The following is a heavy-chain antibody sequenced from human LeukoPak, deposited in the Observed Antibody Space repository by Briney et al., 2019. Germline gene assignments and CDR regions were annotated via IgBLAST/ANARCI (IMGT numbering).Heavy chain of an antibody. CDR1: GGSFSGYY. V-gene: IGHV4-59*01. D-gene: IGHD3-22*01. Sequence: SETLSLTCAVYGGSFSGYYWSWIRQPPGKGLECIGYIYYSGSTNYNPSLKSRVTISVDTSKNQFSLRLSSVTAADTAVYYCARRTYFYDSSGYYFDYWGQGTLVTVSS. CDR3: ARRTYFYDSSGYYFDY. J-gene: IGHJ4*02. CDR2: IYYSGST.